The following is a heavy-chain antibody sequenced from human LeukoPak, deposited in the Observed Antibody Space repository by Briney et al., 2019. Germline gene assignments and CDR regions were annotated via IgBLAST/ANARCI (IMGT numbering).Heavy chain of an antibody. CDR1: GGSFSGYY. D-gene: IGHD3-22*01. J-gene: IGHJ5*02. CDR2: INHSGST. CDR3: ARGPPGIVVVIIDNWFDP. Sequence: SETLSLTCAVYGGSFSGYYRSWIRQPPGKGLEWIGEINHSGSTNYNPSLKSRVTISVDTSKNQFSLKLSSVTAADTAVYYCARGPPGIVVVIIDNWFDPWGQGTLVTVSS. V-gene: IGHV4-34*01.